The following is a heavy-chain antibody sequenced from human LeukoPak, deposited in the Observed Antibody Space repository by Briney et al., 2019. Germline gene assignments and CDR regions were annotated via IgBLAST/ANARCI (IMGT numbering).Heavy chain of an antibody. J-gene: IGHJ5*01. CDR1: EFIFSDYW. V-gene: IGHV3-7*03. CDR3: ARDNGGWFDS. CDR2: IKQGGREE. Sequence: GESLRLSCVASEFIFSDYWMSWVRQAPGKGLEWVANIKQGGREEKYVGSVKGRFAISRDDAKSTLYLQMDSLSGDDTAVYDCARDNGGWFDSWGRGTLVTVSS. D-gene: IGHD3-10*01.